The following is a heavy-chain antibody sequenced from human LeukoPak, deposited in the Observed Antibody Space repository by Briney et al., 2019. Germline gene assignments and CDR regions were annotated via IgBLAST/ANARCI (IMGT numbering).Heavy chain of an antibody. Sequence: PGGSLRLSCAASGFTVSSNYMSWVRQAPGKGLEWVSVIYSGASTYYADSVKGRFTISRDNSKNTPYLQMNSLRAEDTAVYYCARDLSSCSGGSCFYHYYYGMDVWGQGTTVTVSS. J-gene: IGHJ6*02. CDR3: ARDLSSCSGGSCFYHYYYGMDV. CDR1: GFTVSSNY. D-gene: IGHD2-15*01. CDR2: IYSGAST. V-gene: IGHV3-66*01.